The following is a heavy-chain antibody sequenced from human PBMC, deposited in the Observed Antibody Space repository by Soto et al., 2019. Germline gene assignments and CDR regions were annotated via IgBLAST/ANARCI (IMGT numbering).Heavy chain of an antibody. Sequence: QVQLQESGPGLVRPSQTLSLTCTVSGGSISSDHYHWTWIRQTPGKGLEWIGYIHYSGSVYYNPSRQSRVTMSVDTSKNLFSLKLSSVTAADTAVYFCVREDDGGGRDYYGLDVWGQGTTVTGSS. CDR2: IHYSGSV. D-gene: IGHD4-17*01. J-gene: IGHJ6*02. CDR3: VREDDGGGRDYYGLDV. CDR1: GGSISSDHYH. V-gene: IGHV4-30-4*01.